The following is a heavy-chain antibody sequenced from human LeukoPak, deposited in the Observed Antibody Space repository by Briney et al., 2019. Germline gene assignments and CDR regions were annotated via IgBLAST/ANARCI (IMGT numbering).Heavy chain of an antibody. CDR1: GGSISSYN. CDR2: IYYSGST. Sequence: SETLSLTCTVSGGSISSYNWCWGWQPPGKGLEWIGYIYYSGSTNYNPSLKSRVTISVDTSKNQFSLKLSAVAAADTAVYCFTRVDSYILPGYYVDYWGQGTLVTVSS. CDR3: TRVDSYILPGYYVDY. J-gene: IGHJ4*02. D-gene: IGHD3-9*01. V-gene: IGHV4-59*01.